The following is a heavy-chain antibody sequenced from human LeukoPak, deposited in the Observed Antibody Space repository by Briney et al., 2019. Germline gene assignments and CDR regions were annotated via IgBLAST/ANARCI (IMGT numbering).Heavy chain of an antibody. Sequence: SETLSVTCTVSGGSISSYYWSWIRQPPGKGMEWIGYIYYSGSTNYNPSLKSRVTISVDTSKNQFSLKLSSVTAADTAVYYCARRHDEAFDYWGQGTLVTVSS. D-gene: IGHD1-1*01. V-gene: IGHV4-59*01. J-gene: IGHJ4*02. CDR1: GGSISSYY. CDR2: IYYSGST. CDR3: ARRHDEAFDY.